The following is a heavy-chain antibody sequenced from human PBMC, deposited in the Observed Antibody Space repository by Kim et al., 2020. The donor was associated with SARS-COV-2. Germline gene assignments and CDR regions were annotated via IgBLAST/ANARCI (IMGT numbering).Heavy chain of an antibody. CDR2: IYYSGST. Sequence: SETLSLTCTVSGGSISSYYWSWIRQPPGKGLEWIGYIYYSGSTNYNPSLKSRVTISVDTSKNQFSLKLSSVTAADTAVYYCARQAGDYGDEAFDYWGQGTLVTVSA. V-gene: IGHV4-59*08. J-gene: IGHJ4*02. CDR1: GGSISSYY. D-gene: IGHD4-17*01. CDR3: ARQAGDYGDEAFDY.